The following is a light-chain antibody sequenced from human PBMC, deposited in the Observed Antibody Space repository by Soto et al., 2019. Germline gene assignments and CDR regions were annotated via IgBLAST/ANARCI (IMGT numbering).Light chain of an antibody. CDR1: QDISSF. V-gene: IGKV1-5*01. CDR3: QLLDDYSHAT. Sequence: IHMTQSPSTLSASVGARVTISCRAIQDISSFLSWYQHKTEKAPKLLIYDASTLQTGVPSRFRGSGFGTEITVTISGLQPDDFAAYFCQLLDDYSHATFGQGTK. CDR2: DAS. J-gene: IGKJ2*01.